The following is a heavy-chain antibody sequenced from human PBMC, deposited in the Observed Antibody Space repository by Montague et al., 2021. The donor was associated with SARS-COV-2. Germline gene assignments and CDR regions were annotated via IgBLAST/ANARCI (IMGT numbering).Heavy chain of an antibody. CDR3: ARVVRQQPVRLSGMDV. J-gene: IGHJ6*02. CDR1: GGSISSSSYY. Sequence: SETLSLTCTVSGGSISSSSYYWVWIRRPPGKGLEWIGSIYYSGSTYYTXXLNSRDTISVDTSKNQSFLKLRSVTAAGTAVYYCARVVRQQPVRLSGMDVWGQGTTVTVSS. D-gene: IGHD6-13*01. CDR2: IYYSGST. V-gene: IGHV4-39*07.